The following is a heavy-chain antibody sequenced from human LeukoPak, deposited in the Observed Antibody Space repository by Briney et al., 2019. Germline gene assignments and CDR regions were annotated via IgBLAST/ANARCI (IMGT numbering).Heavy chain of an antibody. D-gene: IGHD4-23*01. J-gene: IGHJ4*02. CDR3: ARAAARWYWSY. CDR2: IYYSGST. V-gene: IGHV4-59*01. Sequence: PSETLSLTCTVSGGSISSYYWSWIRRPPGKGLEWIGYIYYSGSTNYNPSLKSLVTISVDTSKNQFSLKLSSVTAADTAVYYCARAAARWYWSYWGQGTLVTVSS. CDR1: GGSISSYY.